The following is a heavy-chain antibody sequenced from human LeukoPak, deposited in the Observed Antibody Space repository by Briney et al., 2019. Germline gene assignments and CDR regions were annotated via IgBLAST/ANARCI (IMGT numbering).Heavy chain of an antibody. Sequence: ASVKVSCKASGYTFTGYYMHWVRQAPGQGLEWMGWINPNSGGTNYAQKFRGRVTMTRDTSISTAYMELSRLRSDDTAVYYCARVTAVAGTLSLWGQGTLVTVSS. CDR3: ARVTAVAGTLSL. CDR2: INPNSGGT. J-gene: IGHJ4*02. V-gene: IGHV1-2*02. CDR1: GYTFTGYY. D-gene: IGHD6-19*01.